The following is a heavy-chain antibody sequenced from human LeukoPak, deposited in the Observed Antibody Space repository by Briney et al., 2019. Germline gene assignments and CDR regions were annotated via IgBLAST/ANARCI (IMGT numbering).Heavy chain of an antibody. J-gene: IGHJ4*02. V-gene: IGHV1-3*01. D-gene: IGHD2-15*01. CDR3: ARAMRPATPLGY. CDR1: GYTFTNYA. Sequence: ASVKVSCKASGYTFTNYALHWVRQAPGQRLEWMGWINAGNGNTKYSQKLQGRVTMTTDTSTSTAYMELRSLRSDDTAVYYCARAMRPATPLGYWGQGTLVTVSS. CDR2: INAGNGNT.